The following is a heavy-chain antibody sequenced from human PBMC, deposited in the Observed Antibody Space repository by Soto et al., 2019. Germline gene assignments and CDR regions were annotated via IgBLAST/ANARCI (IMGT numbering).Heavy chain of an antibody. V-gene: IGHV4-39*01. CDR1: GGSVNNNNYY. Sequence: SETLSLTCPVSGGSVNNNNYYWGWIRQTPGKGLEWIGSIYYTGNTYYNPSLKSRVTISVDTSKNQFSLRLSSVTAADTSVYFCARSDCSSTSCYFPYYYNGMDVWGQGTTVTVSS. CDR3: ARSDCSSTSCYFPYYYNGMDV. D-gene: IGHD2-2*01. J-gene: IGHJ6*02. CDR2: IYYTGNT.